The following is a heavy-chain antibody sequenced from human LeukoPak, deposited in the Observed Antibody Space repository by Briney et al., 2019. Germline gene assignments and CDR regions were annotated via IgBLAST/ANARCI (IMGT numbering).Heavy chain of an antibody. CDR1: GFTFSSYA. CDR3: AKVSGRIQIWPQPFGDGMDV. J-gene: IGHJ6*02. Sequence: GGSLRLSCAASGFTFSSYAMSWVRQAPGKGLEWVSAISGSGGSTYYADSVKGRFTISRDNSKNMLYLQMNSLRAEDTAVYYCAKVSGRIQIWPQPFGDGMDVWGQGTTVTVSS. D-gene: IGHD5-18*01. CDR2: ISGSGGST. V-gene: IGHV3-23*01.